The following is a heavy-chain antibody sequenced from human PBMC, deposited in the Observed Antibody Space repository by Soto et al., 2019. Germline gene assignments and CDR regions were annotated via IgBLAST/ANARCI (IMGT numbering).Heavy chain of an antibody. CDR2: ISIRGGDE. CDR1: GFTFSSYA. J-gene: IGHJ4*02. D-gene: IGHD6-6*01. V-gene: IGHV3-30*03. CDR3: ARGTIVARQHLDY. Sequence: QVQLVESGGGVVQPGKSLRLSCAASGFTFSSYAMHWARQAPGKGLEWVTVISIRGGDEYYAESVRGRFTISRDDSKNTLYLQMDSLRVEDTAVYYCARGTIVARQHLDYGGQGTLVTVSS.